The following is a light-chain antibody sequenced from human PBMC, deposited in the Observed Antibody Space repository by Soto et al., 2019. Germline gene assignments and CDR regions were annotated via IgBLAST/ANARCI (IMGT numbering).Light chain of an antibody. Sequence: QTVVTQEPSFSVAPGGTVTLTCGLSSGSVSTSNFPIWYQQTPGQAPRTLIYNTNTRSSGVPDRFSGSILGNKAALTISGAQADDESDYYCLLFMSSGISVFGGGTKLTVL. CDR2: NTN. V-gene: IGLV8-61*01. CDR3: LLFMSSGISV. CDR1: SGSVSTSNF. J-gene: IGLJ3*02.